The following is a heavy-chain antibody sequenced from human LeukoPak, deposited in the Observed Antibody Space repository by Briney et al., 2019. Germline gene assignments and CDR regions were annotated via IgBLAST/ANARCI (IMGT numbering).Heavy chain of an antibody. V-gene: IGHV4-59*02. CDR3: CAEYEFGDYEY. Sequence: SETLSLTCTVSGASVRSHYWSCFRQTPGKGLEWIGYIYHSGSTRYNPSLKSRVIISVETSKSQFFLRLTSVTAADTAVYYCCAEYEFGDYEYWGQGSLVTVSS. J-gene: IGHJ4*02. CDR1: GASVRSHY. D-gene: IGHD3/OR15-3a*01. CDR2: IYHSGST.